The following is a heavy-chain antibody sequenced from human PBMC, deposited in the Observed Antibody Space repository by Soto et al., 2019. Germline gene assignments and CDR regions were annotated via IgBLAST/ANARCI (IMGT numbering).Heavy chain of an antibody. CDR1: GGTLSTYT. J-gene: IGHJ3*02. Sequence: QVQLVQSGAEVKEPGSSVEVSCKVSGGTLSTYTLSWVRQAPGQGLELMGRIIPIVGIAHYAKRFQGRLTIPADKSTSTAYMELSSLISEDTAMYYCARAQWELDDFDIWGQGTMVTVSS. CDR2: IIPIVGIA. CDR3: ARAQWELDDFDI. D-gene: IGHD1-26*01. V-gene: IGHV1-69*02.